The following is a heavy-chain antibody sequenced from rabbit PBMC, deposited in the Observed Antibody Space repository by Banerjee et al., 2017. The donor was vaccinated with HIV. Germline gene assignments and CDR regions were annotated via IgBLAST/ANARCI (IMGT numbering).Heavy chain of an antibody. D-gene: IGHD1-1*01. CDR2: IYTGSGGNT. J-gene: IGHJ4*01. CDR1: GFSFSSGYY. CDR3: VGAYASSSGYLGYFNL. V-gene: IGHV1S40*01. Sequence: QSLEESGGDLVKPGASLTLTCTASGFSFSSGYYMCWVRQAPGKGLEWIACIYTGSGGNTYYASWAKGRFTASSDNAQNTVNLQLNSLTAADTATYFCVGAYASSSGYLGYFNLWGQGTLVTVS.